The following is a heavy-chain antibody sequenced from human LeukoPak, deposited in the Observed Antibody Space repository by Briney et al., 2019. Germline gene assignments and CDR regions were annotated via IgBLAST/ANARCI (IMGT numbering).Heavy chain of an antibody. CDR1: GVSFSVYY. D-gene: IGHD6-19*01. CDR2: INHSGST. Sequence: SETLSLTCAGYGVSFSVYYWSWIRQPPGKGLEGIGEINHSGSTNYNPSLKSRVTISVDTSKNQFSLKLSSVTAADTAVYYCARVPDWAGTGFDYWGQGTLVTVSS. CDR3: ARVPDWAGTGFDY. J-gene: IGHJ4*02. V-gene: IGHV4-34*01.